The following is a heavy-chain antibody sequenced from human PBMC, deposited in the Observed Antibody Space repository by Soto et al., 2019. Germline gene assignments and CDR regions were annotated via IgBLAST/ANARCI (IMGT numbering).Heavy chain of an antibody. V-gene: IGHV4-34*01. CDR1: GGSFSGYY. J-gene: IGHJ6*02. D-gene: IGHD6-19*01. CDR2: INHSGVT. CDR3: ARFSGSYYYAMDV. Sequence: SETLSLTCAVYGGSFSGYYWSWIRQPPGKGLEWIGEINHSGVTNYKPSLKRRVTISVDTSKNQFSLQLKSVTAADTALYYCARFSGSYYYAMDVWGQGSTVTV.